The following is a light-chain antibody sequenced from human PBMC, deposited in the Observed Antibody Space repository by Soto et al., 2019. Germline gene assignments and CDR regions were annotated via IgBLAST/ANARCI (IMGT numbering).Light chain of an antibody. CDR1: QSVSSTY. V-gene: IGKV3-20*01. CDR3: QQYNKWPPET. CDR2: GAS. J-gene: IGKJ1*01. Sequence: EIVLTQSPGTLSLSPGERATLSCRASQSVSSTYLIWYQQQPGQAPRLLIYGASSRATGVPDRFSGGGSGTDFTLTISSLQSEDFAVYYCQQYNKWPPETFGQGTKVDIK.